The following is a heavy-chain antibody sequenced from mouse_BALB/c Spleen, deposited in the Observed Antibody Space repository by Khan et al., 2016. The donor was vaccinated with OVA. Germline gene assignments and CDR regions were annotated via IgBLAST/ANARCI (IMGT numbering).Heavy chain of an antibody. CDR2: IDPFSGVT. V-gene: IGHV1-31*01. CDR1: GYSFTNYY. D-gene: IGHD2-13*01. CDR3: TKYGDVGWFTY. Sequence: VQLKQSGPELMKPGASVKISCKASGYSFTNYYIHWVIQSHGKSLEWIGYIDPFSGVTTYNQKFKGRATLTVDKSSSTAYIQFSNLTSEDSAVYYSTKYGDVGWFTYWGQGTLVTVSA. J-gene: IGHJ3*01.